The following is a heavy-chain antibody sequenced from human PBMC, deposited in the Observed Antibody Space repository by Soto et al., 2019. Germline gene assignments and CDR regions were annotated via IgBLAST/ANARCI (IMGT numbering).Heavy chain of an antibody. CDR2: ISAYNGNT. CDR1: GYTFTSYG. J-gene: IGHJ3*02. D-gene: IGHD3-10*01. V-gene: IGHV1-18*01. CDR3: ARVRWEWFGELLSAFDI. Sequence: QVQLVQSGAEVKKPGASVKVSCKASGYTFTSYGISWVRQAPGQALEGMGWISAYNGNTNYTKKPQVRVTMTTDTSTSTAYMDLWRLRTDDTVMYYGARVRWEWFGELLSAFDIWGEGTMVTGSS.